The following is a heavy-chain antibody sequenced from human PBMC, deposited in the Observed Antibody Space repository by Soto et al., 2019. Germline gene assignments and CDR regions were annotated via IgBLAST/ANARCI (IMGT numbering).Heavy chain of an antibody. D-gene: IGHD3-3*01. Sequence: SETLSLTCTVSGGSISGHYWSWIRQPPGKGLQYIGYISYSGSTNYNPSLKSRVTISVDTSNNQFSLRLSSVTAADTAVYYYARDVGLQHDTGYYDFWSGKNNWFDPWGQGTLVTVSS. V-gene: IGHV4-59*11. CDR3: ARDVGLQHDTGYYDFWSGKNNWFDP. CDR2: ISYSGST. CDR1: GGSISGHY. J-gene: IGHJ5*02.